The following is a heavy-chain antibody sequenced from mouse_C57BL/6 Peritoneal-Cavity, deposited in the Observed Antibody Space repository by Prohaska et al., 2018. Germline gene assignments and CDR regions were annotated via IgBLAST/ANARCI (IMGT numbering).Heavy chain of an antibody. CDR1: GYTFTSYW. V-gene: IGHV1-55*01. J-gene: IGHJ3*01. Sequence: ELVKPGASVKMSCKASGYTFTSYWITWVKQRPGQGLEWIGDIYPGSGSTNYNEKFKSKATLTVDTSPSTAYMQLSSLTSEDSAVYYCASYYSNSFAYWGQGTLVTVSA. D-gene: IGHD2-5*01. CDR2: IYPGSGST. CDR3: ASYYSNSFAY.